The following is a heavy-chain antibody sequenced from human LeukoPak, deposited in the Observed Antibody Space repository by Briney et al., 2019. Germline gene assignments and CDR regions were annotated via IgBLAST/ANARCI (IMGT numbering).Heavy chain of an antibody. Sequence: ASVKVSSKASVYTFTGYYMPWVREAPGQRREWRGGINPTSGVTKYTQNSQARVNTPRDTSISTAYMELSRLRSDDTAVYYCARVSGPYVDIVATTLYDCYYGMDVWGEGTTVTVSS. CDR3: ARVSGPYVDIVATTLYDCYYGMDV. D-gene: IGHD5-12*01. CDR2: INPTSGVT. CDR1: VYTFTGYY. J-gene: IGHJ6*04. V-gene: IGHV1-2*02.